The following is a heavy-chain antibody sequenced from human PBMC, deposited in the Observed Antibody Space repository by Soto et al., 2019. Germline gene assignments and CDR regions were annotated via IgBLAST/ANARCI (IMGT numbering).Heavy chain of an antibody. CDR1: GDSISNYY. CDR3: TRHKIASDFVNDA. CDR2: IYHTGHT. J-gene: IGHJ5*02. D-gene: IGHD2-21*01. Sequence: QVQVQESGPRLVKPSETLSLTCTVSGDSISNYYWSWIRQPPGKGLEWLGYIYHTGHTNYNPSLEGRVTISLDTSNTHVSLRLTSVTAADTAVYYCTRHKIASDFVNDAWGQGTLVTVSS. V-gene: IGHV4-59*08.